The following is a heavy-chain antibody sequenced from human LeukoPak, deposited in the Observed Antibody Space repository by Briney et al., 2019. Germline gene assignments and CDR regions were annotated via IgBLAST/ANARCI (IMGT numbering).Heavy chain of an antibody. V-gene: IGHV3-53*01. D-gene: IGHD5-12*01. CDR1: GFTFDDYA. Sequence: PGGSLRLSCAASGFTFDDYAMHWVRQAPGKGLEWVSVIYSGGSTYYADSVKGRFTISRDNSKNTLYLQMNSLRAEDTAVYYCARASVIVATIDAFDIWGQGTMVTVSS. CDR3: ARASVIVATIDAFDI. J-gene: IGHJ3*02. CDR2: IYSGGST.